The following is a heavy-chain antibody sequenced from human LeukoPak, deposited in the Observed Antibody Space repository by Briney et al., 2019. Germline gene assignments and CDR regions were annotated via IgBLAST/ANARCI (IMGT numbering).Heavy chain of an antibody. Sequence: GGSLRLSCAASGFTFDDYGMSWVRQAPGKGLEWASGINWNGGSTGYADSVKGRFTISRDNAKNFLYLQMNSLRAEDTALYYCASGGIYYGAAFDFWGQGTLVTVSS. V-gene: IGHV3-20*04. D-gene: IGHD1-26*01. CDR2: INWNGGST. J-gene: IGHJ4*02. CDR1: GFTFDDYG. CDR3: ASGGIYYGAAFDF.